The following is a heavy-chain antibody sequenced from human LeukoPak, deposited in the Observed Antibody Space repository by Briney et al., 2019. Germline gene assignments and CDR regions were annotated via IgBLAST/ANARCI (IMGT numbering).Heavy chain of an antibody. V-gene: IGHV1-2*02. D-gene: IGHD6-13*01. CDR2: INPNSGGT. Sequence: ASVKVSCKASGYTFTGYYMHWVRQAPGQGLEWMGWINPNSGGTNYAQKFQGRVTMTRDTSISTAYMELSRLRSDDTAVYYCARGAAAGRFDFDYWGQGTPVTVSS. J-gene: IGHJ4*02. CDR3: ARGAAAGRFDFDY. CDR1: GYTFTGYY.